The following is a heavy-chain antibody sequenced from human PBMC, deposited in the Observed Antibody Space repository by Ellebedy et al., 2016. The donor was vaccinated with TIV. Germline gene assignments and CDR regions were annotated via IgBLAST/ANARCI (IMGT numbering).Heavy chain of an antibody. Sequence: SETLSLTXTVSGGSISSSSYYWGWIRQPPGKGLEWIGSIYYSGSTYYNPSLKSRVTISVDTSKNQFSLKLSSVTAADTAVYYCARRLHYYGSGGVNRFDPWGQGTLVTVSS. CDR2: IYYSGST. V-gene: IGHV4-39*07. D-gene: IGHD3-10*01. CDR1: GGSISSSSYY. J-gene: IGHJ5*02. CDR3: ARRLHYYGSGGVNRFDP.